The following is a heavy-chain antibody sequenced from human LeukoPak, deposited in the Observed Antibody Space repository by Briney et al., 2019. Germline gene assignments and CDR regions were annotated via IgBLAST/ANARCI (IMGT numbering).Heavy chain of an antibody. CDR3: AKDLRYNGSTTFLFDY. V-gene: IGHV3-33*06. CDR1: GFTLSSYG. J-gene: IGHJ4*02. CDR2: IWYDGSNK. Sequence: GGSLRLSCAASGFTLSSYGMHWVRQAPGKGLEWVAVIWYDGSNKYYADSVKGRFTISRDNSKNTLYLQMNSLRAEDTAVYYCAKDLRYNGSTTFLFDYWGQGTLVTVSS. D-gene: IGHD1-1*01.